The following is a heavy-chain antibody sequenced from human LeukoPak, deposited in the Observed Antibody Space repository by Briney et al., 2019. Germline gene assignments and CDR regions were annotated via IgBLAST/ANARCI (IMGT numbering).Heavy chain of an antibody. CDR1: GFTFSSYS. D-gene: IGHD6-6*01. J-gene: IGHJ4*02. V-gene: IGHV3-21*01. CDR2: ISSSGSYI. Sequence: GGSLRLSCAASGFTFSSYSMNWGRQAPGKGLEWVSSISSSGSYIYYADSVKGRFTISRDNAKTSLYLQMNSLRAEDTAVYYCARDQQFYSSSGFDYWGQGTLVTVSS. CDR3: ARDQQFYSSSGFDY.